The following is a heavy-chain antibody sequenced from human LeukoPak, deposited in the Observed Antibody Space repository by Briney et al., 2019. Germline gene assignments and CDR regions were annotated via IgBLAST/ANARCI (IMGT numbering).Heavy chain of an antibody. CDR1: GFTFSSYW. CDR3: ARGGFHHGFDI. CDR2: IDNDGSDT. Sequence: GGSQRLSCAASGFTFSSYWIHWVRQAPGKGLAWVSRIDNDGSDTIFADSVKGRFTLSRDNAKNTVYLQMNSLRAEDTAVYHCARGGFHHGFDIWGQGTMVTVS. D-gene: IGHD1-14*01. J-gene: IGHJ3*02. V-gene: IGHV3-74*01.